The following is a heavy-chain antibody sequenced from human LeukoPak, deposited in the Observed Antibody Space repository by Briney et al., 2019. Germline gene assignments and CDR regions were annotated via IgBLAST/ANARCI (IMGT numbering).Heavy chain of an antibody. Sequence: SETLSLTCTVSGGSISSGDYYWSWIRQPPGKGLEWIGYTYYSGSTYYNPSLKSRVTISVDTSKNQFSLKLGSVTAADTAVYYCARDGTTAIFDYWGQGALVTVSS. CDR3: ARDGTTAIFDY. D-gene: IGHD2/OR15-2a*01. CDR1: GGSISSGDYY. J-gene: IGHJ4*02. CDR2: TYYSGST. V-gene: IGHV4-30-4*01.